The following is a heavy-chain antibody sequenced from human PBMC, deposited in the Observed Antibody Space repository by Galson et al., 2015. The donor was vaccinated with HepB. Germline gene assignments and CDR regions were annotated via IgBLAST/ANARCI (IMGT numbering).Heavy chain of an antibody. CDR1: GFTFSGFA. D-gene: IGHD6-19*01. V-gene: IGHV3-23*01. Sequence: SLRLSCAASGFTFSGFAMSWVRQAPGKGLEWVSAISGSGESTHYADSVKGRFIISRDNSKSTLYLEMNSLTAEDTAIYYCAKGHRTSGWYWGQGTLVTVSS. CDR2: ISGSGEST. J-gene: IGHJ4*02. CDR3: AKGHRTSGWY.